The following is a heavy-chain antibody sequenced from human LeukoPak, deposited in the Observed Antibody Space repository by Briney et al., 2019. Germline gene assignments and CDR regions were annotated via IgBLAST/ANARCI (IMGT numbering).Heavy chain of an antibody. Sequence: GESLPISCQGSGYSFTNYWIGWVRQMPGKGLEWMGIIYPVDSDTSYSPSFQGQVTISADKSIRTAYLQWSSLKASDTAIYYCARHDHYYAMDVWGQGTTVTVSS. CDR2: IYPVDSDT. J-gene: IGHJ6*02. V-gene: IGHV5-51*01. CDR1: GYSFTNYW. CDR3: ARHDHYYAMDV.